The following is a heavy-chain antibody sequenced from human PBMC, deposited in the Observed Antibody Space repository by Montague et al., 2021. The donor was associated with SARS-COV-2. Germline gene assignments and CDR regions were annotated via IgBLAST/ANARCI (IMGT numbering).Heavy chain of an antibody. D-gene: IGHD6-13*01. CDR2: TYYKSMWKS. Sequence: CVISGDSVSSNSATWNWIRQSPSRGLEWLGRTYYKSMWKSDYARXXKSRIAINPDTSKNQFSLQLSSVTPEDTALYYCVRGIEAAGSYDYWGQGTLVTVSS. J-gene: IGHJ4*02. V-gene: IGHV6-1*01. CDR1: GDSVSSNSAT. CDR3: VRGIEAAGSYDY.